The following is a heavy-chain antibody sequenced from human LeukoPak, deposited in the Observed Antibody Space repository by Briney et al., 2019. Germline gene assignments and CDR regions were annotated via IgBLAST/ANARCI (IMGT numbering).Heavy chain of an antibody. J-gene: IGHJ4*02. CDR2: IYTSGST. D-gene: IGHD1-26*01. V-gene: IGHV4-4*09. CDR1: GGSISSYY. Sequence: SETLSLTCTVSGGSISSYYWSWIRQPPGKGLDWIGYIYTSGSTNYNPSLKSRVTISVDTSKNQFSLKLSSVTAADTAVYYCATHSGSYGSDHWGQGTLVTVSS. CDR3: ATHSGSYGSDH.